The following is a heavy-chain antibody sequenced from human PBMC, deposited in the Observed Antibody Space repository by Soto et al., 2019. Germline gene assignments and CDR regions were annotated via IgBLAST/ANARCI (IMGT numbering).Heavy chain of an antibody. CDR1: GFMFSSYS. V-gene: IGHV3-21*01. D-gene: IGHD4-4*01. Sequence: EVQLMESGGALVKPGGSLRLSCIDSGFMFSSYSMAWVRQAPGKGLEWVSSISSSSTYIYYADSVKGRFTISRDNAKNSLYLQMNSLRAEDSAVYYCARGGLQITTHFDYWGQGTLVTVSS. CDR3: ARGGLQITTHFDY. CDR2: ISSSSTYI. J-gene: IGHJ4*02.